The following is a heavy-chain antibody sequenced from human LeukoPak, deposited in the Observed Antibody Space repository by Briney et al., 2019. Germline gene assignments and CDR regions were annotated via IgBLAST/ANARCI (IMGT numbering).Heavy chain of an antibody. CDR1: GFSVGSNF. D-gene: IGHD3-22*01. J-gene: IGHJ4*02. Sequence: PGGSLRLSCAASGFSVGSNFMSWVRQAPGKGLEWVSVIYSDGTTYYVDSVKGRFTISRDNSKNTLYLQMNSLRAEDTAVYYCARGGRGSVYYYDSRGYYLDYWGQGTLVTVSS. CDR2: IYSDGTT. V-gene: IGHV3-53*01. CDR3: ARGGRGSVYYYDSRGYYLDY.